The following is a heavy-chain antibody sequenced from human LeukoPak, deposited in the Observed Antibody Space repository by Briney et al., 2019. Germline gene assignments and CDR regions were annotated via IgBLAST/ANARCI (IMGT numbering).Heavy chain of an antibody. CDR1: GYSISRGYH. J-gene: IGHJ4*02. V-gene: IGHV4-38-2*02. D-gene: IGHD1-1*01. CDR3: TRDDWNPDF. CDR2: VHRSGST. Sequence: KPSETLSLTCSVSGYSISRGYHWGRIRQPPGKGLEWIGSVHRSGSTYYNLSLKSRVTISADTSKNQFSLKLTSVAAADTAVYYCTRDDWNPDFWGQGTLVTVSS.